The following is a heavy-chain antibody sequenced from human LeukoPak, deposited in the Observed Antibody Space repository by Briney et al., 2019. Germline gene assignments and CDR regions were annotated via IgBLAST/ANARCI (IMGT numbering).Heavy chain of an antibody. D-gene: IGHD3-22*01. J-gene: IGHJ4*02. CDR1: VGSISSYY. V-gene: IGHV4-59*01. Sequence: SETLSLTCTVSVGSISSYYWSWIRQPPGKGLEWIGYIYYSGSTNYNPSLKSRVTISVDTSKNQFSLKLSSVTAADTAVYYCARVDDSIGYYHFDYWGQGTLVTVSS. CDR2: IYYSGST. CDR3: ARVDDSIGYYHFDY.